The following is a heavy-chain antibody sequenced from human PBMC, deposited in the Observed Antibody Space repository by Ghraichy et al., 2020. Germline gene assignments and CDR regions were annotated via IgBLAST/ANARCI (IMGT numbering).Heavy chain of an antibody. V-gene: IGHV3-23*01. J-gene: IGHJ6*02. CDR2: ISGSGGST. CDR1: GFTFSSYA. Sequence: GGSLRLSCAASGFTFSSYAMSWVRQAPGKGLEWVSAISGSGGSTYYADSVKGRFTISRDNSKNTLYLQMNSLRAEDTAVYYCAKDSDHYYYYGMDVWGQGTTVTVSS. CDR3: AKDSDHYYYYGMDV.